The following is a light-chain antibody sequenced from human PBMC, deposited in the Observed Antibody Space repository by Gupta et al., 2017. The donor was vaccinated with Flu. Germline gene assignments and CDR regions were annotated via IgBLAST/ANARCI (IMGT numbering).Light chain of an antibody. Sequence: EIVLSQSPATLSLSPGERATLSCRASQSIKDYLAWYQQKPGQAPRLLISDASNRATDIPGRFSGSGSGTDFTLTISSLEPEDFAVYYCHQRSNWPLTFGGGTKVEIK. J-gene: IGKJ4*01. CDR2: DAS. V-gene: IGKV3-11*01. CDR3: HQRSNWPLT. CDR1: QSIKDY.